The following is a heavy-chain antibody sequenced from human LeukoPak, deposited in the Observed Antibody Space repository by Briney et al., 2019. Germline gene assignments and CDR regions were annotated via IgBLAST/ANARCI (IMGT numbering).Heavy chain of an antibody. Sequence: PSETLSLTCTVSGGSISSYYWSWTRQSQGKGLEGIGYIYTSGSTNYNASLKSRVTILVDTSKNQFSLKLSSLTAADTAVYYCARHKVLATTGSSVVWFDPWGQGTLVTVSS. V-gene: IGHV4-4*09. CDR2: IYTSGST. CDR1: GGSISSYY. CDR3: ARHKVLATTGSSVVWFDP. J-gene: IGHJ5*02. D-gene: IGHD6-13*01.